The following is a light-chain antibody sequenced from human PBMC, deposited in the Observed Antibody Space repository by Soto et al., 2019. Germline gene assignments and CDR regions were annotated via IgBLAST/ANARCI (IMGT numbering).Light chain of an antibody. CDR1: QSVGSY. J-gene: IGKJ4*01. Sequence: EIVLTQSPATLSLSPGDRATLSCRASQSVGSYLGWYQQRPGQAPRLLIYDASNRATGIPTMFSGSASGTDFPLTISSLEPEGFAVYYCQQRSDWPSTYGGGTKVAIK. V-gene: IGKV3-11*01. CDR2: DAS. CDR3: QQRSDWPST.